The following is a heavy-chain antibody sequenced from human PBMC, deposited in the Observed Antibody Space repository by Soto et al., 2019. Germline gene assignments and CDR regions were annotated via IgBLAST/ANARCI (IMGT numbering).Heavy chain of an antibody. D-gene: IGHD2-21*02. CDR2: INAGNGNT. J-gene: IGHJ2*01. Sequence: ASVKLYCNASGYTFTGYAMHWVRQAPRQRLEWMGWINAGNGNTKYSQKFQGRVTITRDKSTSTAYMELSSLRSEDTAVYYCARGSVEYCGGDCYPGYFDLWGRGTLVTVSS. V-gene: IGHV1-3*01. CDR1: GYTFTGYA. CDR3: ARGSVEYCGGDCYPGYFDL.